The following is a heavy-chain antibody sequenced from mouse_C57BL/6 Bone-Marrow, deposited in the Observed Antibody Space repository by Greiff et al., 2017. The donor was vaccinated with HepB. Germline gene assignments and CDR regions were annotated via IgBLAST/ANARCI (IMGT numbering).Heavy chain of an antibody. CDR2: INPSNGGT. V-gene: IGHV1-53*01. CDR1: GYTFPSYW. J-gene: IGHJ2*01. CDR3: ARAGFTTVVADY. D-gene: IGHD1-1*01. Sequence: QVQLQQPGTELVKPGASVKLSCKASGYTFPSYWMHWVKQRPGQGLEWVGNINPSNGGTNYNEKFKSKATLTVDKSSSTAYMQLSSLTSEDSAVYYCARAGFTTVVADYWGQGTTLTVSS.